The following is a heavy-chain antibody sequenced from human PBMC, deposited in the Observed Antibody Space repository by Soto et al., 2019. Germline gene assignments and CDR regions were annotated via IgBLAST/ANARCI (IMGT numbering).Heavy chain of an antibody. CDR3: AKDGAESGLPGPPRFDY. V-gene: IGHV3-23*01. J-gene: IGHJ4*02. CDR1: GFTFSSYA. Sequence: PGGSLRLSCAASGFTFSSYAMSWVRQAPGKGLEWVSAISGSGGTTYYADSVKGRFTTSRDNSKNTLYLQMNSLRAEDTAVYYCAKDGAESGLPGPPRFDYWGQGTLVTVSS. D-gene: IGHD3-10*01. CDR2: ISGSGGTT.